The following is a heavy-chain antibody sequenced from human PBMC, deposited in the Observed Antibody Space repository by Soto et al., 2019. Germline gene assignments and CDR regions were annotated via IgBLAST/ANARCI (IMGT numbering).Heavy chain of an antibody. J-gene: IGHJ4*02. CDR2: MSYDGSNK. Sequence: SCKASGGTFSSYAISWVRQAPGKGLEWVAVMSYDGSNKYYADSVKGRFTISSDNSKNTLYLQMNSLGTEDTAVYYCARGYCSRPSCSHFDCWGQGTLVTVSS. D-gene: IGHD2-2*01. CDR3: ARGYCSRPSCSHFDC. CDR1: GGTFSSYA. V-gene: IGHV3-30-3*01.